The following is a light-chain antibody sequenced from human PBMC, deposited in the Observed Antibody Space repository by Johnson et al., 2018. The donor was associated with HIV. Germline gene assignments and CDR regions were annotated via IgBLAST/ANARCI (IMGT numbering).Light chain of an antibody. CDR1: SSNIGNNY. V-gene: IGLV1-51*02. J-gene: IGLJ1*01. CDR3: GTWDNSLSTGGV. CDR2: ENN. Sequence: QSVLTQPPSVSAAPGQKVTISCSGSSSNIGNNYVSWYQQVPGTAPKLLIYENNKRPSGIPDRFSGSKSGPSATLGIAGLQTGDEADYYCGTWDNSLSTGGVFVTGSKVTV.